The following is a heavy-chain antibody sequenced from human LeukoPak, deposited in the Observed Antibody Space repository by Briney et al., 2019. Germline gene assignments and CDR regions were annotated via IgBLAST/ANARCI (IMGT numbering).Heavy chain of an antibody. CDR3: ARVRGYDTSDFDY. J-gene: IGHJ4*02. Sequence: GGSLRLSCAASGFTFSSYWMHWVRHAPGKGLGWVSRINSDGSSTSYADSVKGRFTISRDNAKNTLYLQMSSLRGEDTAVYYCARVRGYDTSDFDYWGQGTLVTVSS. CDR1: GFTFSSYW. D-gene: IGHD3-22*01. CDR2: INSDGSST. V-gene: IGHV3-74*01.